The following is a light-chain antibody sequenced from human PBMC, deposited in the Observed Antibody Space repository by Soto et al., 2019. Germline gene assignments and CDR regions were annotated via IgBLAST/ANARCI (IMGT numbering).Light chain of an antibody. V-gene: IGKV1-5*03. CDR1: QSISSW. Sequence: DIQMTQSPSTLSASVGDRVTITCRASQSISSWLAWYQQKPGKAPKLLIYKTSSLESGVPSRCSGNGSGTQFTLTIISLQPDDFATYYCQQYNSYWTFGQGTKVEIK. CDR2: KTS. CDR3: QQYNSYWT. J-gene: IGKJ1*01.